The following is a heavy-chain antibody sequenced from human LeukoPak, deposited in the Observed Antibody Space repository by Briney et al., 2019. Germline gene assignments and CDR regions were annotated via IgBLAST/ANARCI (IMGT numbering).Heavy chain of an antibody. D-gene: IGHD2-15*01. CDR3: AGRGVVTGAFNI. CDR2: INSDGSST. CDR1: GFTFSNYW. V-gene: IGHV3-74*01. Sequence: GGSLRLSCAASGFTFSNYWMHWVRQAPGKGLVWVSRINSDGSSTTYTDSVKGRFTVYRDNAKNTLSLQMNSLRAEDTSVNDFAGRGVVTGAFNIWGQGTMVTVSS. J-gene: IGHJ3*02.